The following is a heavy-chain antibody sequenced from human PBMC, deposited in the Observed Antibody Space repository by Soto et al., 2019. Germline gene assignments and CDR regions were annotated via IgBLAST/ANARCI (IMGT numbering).Heavy chain of an antibody. Sequence: ASVKVSCKASGYTFTNYYMHWVRQAPGQGPEWMGVIKPSGSSATYAQKFHGRVTMTRDTSTTTDYMELRSLRPDDAAMYYCAREATNYSGMDVWGQGTTVTVSS. CDR1: GYTFTNYY. J-gene: IGHJ6*02. CDR3: AREATNYSGMDV. V-gene: IGHV1-46*01. D-gene: IGHD3-10*01. CDR2: IKPSGSSA.